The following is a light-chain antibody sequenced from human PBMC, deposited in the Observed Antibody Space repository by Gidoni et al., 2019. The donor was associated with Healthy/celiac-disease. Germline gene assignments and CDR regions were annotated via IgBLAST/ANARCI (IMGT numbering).Light chain of an antibody. CDR1: KLGDKY. CDR3: QAWDSSTVV. J-gene: IGLJ2*01. CDR2: QDS. V-gene: IGLV3-1*01. Sequence: SYALTQPPSVSVSPGQPASITCSGDKLGDKYACWYQQKPGQSPVLVIYQDSKRPSGIPERFSGSNSGNTATLTISGTQAMDEADYYCQAWDSSTVVFGGGTKLTVL.